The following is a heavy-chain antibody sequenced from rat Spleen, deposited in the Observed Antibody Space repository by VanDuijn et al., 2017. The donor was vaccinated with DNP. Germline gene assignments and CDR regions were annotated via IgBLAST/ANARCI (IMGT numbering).Heavy chain of an antibody. V-gene: IGHV5-31*01. Sequence: EVQLVESGGDLVQPGRSLKLSCVASGFTFNNYWMTWIRQVPGKGLEWVASITSSGGSIYYPDSVKGRFTISRDDAKNTLYLQMNSLRSEDTATYYCAARYSSHYWYFDFWGPGTMVTVSS. D-gene: IGHD1-2*01. CDR3: AARYSSHYWYFDF. CDR2: ITSSGGSI. J-gene: IGHJ1*01. CDR1: GFTFNNYW.